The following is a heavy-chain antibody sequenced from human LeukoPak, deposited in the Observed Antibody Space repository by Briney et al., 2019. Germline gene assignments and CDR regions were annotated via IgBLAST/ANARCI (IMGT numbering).Heavy chain of an antibody. CDR3: TRSLPAAMFSLDY. V-gene: IGHV4-59*01. CDR2: IYYSGST. CDR1: GDSISGYY. Sequence: SETLSLTCTVSGDSISGYYWSWIRQPPGKRPEWIGYIYYSGSTNYNPSLKTRVTISVDASKNQFSLKVTSVTAADTAVYYCTRSLPAAMFSLDYWGQGTLVTVSS. D-gene: IGHD2-2*01. J-gene: IGHJ4*02.